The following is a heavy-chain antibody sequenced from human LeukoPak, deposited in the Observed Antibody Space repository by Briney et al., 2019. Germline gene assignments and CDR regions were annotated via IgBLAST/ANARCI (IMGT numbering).Heavy chain of an antibody. CDR1: GGTFSSYA. CDR2: ISAYNGNT. D-gene: IGHD3-22*01. Sequence: ASVKVSCKASGGTFSSYAISWVRQAPGQGLEWMGWISAYNGNTNYAQKLQGRVTMTTDTSTSTAYMELRSLRSDDTAVYYCAHGSGYYGDAFDIWGQGTMVTVSS. J-gene: IGHJ3*02. V-gene: IGHV1-18*01. CDR3: AHGSGYYGDAFDI.